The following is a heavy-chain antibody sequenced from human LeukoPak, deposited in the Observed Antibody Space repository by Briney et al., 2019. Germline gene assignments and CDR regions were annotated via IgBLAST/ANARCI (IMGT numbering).Heavy chain of an antibody. CDR3: ARDFFHGHCSGLTCFLLDS. CDR2: ISANNGNT. CDR1: GYTFISYG. D-gene: IGHD2-15*01. J-gene: IGHJ4*02. Sequence: ASVEVSCKASGYTFISYGISWVRQAPGQGLEWMGWISANNGNTNYAQKFQGRLTMTTDTSTNTAYMELRSLRPDDTAVYYCARDFFHGHCSGLTCFLLDSWGQGSLVTVSS. V-gene: IGHV1-18*01.